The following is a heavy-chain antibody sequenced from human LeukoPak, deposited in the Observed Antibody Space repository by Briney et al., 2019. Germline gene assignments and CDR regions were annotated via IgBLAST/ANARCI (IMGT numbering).Heavy chain of an antibody. CDR1: GGSVSGYD. D-gene: IGHD6-19*01. V-gene: IGHV4-59*02. CDR3: ARGAGWYEY. J-gene: IGHJ4*02. CDR2: ISHSGNT. Sequence: SETLTLTCTVSGGSVSGYDWSWLRQPPGKGLEWIAYISHSGNTNYNPSLKSRVTISKDTSKNQFSLRLNSVTAADTAVYHCARGAGWYEYWGQGTLVTVSS.